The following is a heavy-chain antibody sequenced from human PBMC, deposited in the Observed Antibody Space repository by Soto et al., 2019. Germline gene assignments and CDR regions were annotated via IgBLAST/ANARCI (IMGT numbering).Heavy chain of an antibody. CDR3: AWRAVAYPNDAFDI. D-gene: IGHD6-19*01. CDR1: GYTFTSYG. V-gene: IGHV1-18*01. Sequence: ASVKVSCKASGYTFTSYGISWVRQAPGQGLEWMGWISAYNGNTNYAQKLQGRVTMTTDTSTSTAYMELRSLRSDDTAVYYCAWRAVAYPNDAFDIWGQGTMVTVSS. CDR2: ISAYNGNT. J-gene: IGHJ3*02.